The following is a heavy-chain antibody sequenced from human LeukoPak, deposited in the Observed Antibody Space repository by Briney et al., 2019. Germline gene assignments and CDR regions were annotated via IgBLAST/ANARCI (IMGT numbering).Heavy chain of an antibody. V-gene: IGHV6-1*01. D-gene: IGHD4-23*01. J-gene: IGHJ3*02. CDR1: GDSVSSYSAA. CDR2: TYYRSKWYN. CDR3: ARSGGHDAFDI. Sequence: SQTLSLTFAISGDSVSSYSAAWSWIRQSPSRGLEWLGRTYYRSKWYNDYAVSVKSRITINPDTSENQFSLQLTSVTPEDTAVYYCARSGGHDAFDIWGQGTMVTVSS.